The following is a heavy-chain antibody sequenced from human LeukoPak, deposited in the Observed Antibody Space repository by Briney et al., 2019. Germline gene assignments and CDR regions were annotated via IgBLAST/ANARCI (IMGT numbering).Heavy chain of an antibody. J-gene: IGHJ6*03. V-gene: IGHV1-46*01. CDR3: ARDNPIYGDYAHYYYYMDV. CDR2: INPSGGST. CDR1: GYTFTSDY. D-gene: IGHD4-17*01. Sequence: ASVKVSCKGSGYTFTSDYMHWVRHDPGQGLEWMGIINPSGGSTSYAQTFQGRVTMTGNMSTSTVYLELSSLRSADTAVYYCARDNPIYGDYAHYYYYMDVWGKGTTVTVSS.